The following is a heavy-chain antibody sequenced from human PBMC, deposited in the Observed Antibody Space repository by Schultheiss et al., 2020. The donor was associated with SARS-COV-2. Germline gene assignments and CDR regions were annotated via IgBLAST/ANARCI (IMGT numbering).Heavy chain of an antibody. D-gene: IGHD1-1*01. CDR2: IIPIFGLA. Sequence: SVKVSCKASGYNFTSYGISWVRQAPGQGLEWMGRIIPIFGLANYVQKFQERVTITRDMSISTAYMELSSLRSEDTAVYYCARGRYNWNGYWFVPWCQGTLVTVSS. J-gene: IGHJ5*02. CDR3: ARGRYNWNGYWFVP. V-gene: IGHV1-69*04. CDR1: GYNFTSYG.